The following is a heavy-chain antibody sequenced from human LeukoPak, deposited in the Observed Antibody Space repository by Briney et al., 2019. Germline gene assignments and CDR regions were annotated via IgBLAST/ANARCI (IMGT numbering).Heavy chain of an antibody. Sequence: SETLSLTCSVSDDSISRRGYYWSWIRQRPGMGLEWMGYIYYNGRSGNTYYKLALKSRVTMSIDTGEKHFSLRLTSVTAADTAVYYCANSLPTVSTRNYFDYWGQGTLVIVSS. J-gene: IGHJ4*02. CDR2: IYYNGRSGNT. CDR3: ANSLPTVSTRNYFDY. V-gene: IGHV4-31*03. CDR1: DDSISRRGYY. D-gene: IGHD5/OR15-5a*01.